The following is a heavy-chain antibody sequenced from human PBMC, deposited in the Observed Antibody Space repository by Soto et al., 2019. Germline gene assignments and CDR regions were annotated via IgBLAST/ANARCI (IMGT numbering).Heavy chain of an antibody. CDR1: GGSISSYY. CDR3: ARFKRDGDYWFDP. V-gene: IGHV4-59*08. Sequence: QVQLQESGPGLVKPSETLSLTCTVSGGSISSYYWSWIRQPPGKGLEWIGYIYYSGSTNYNPSLKRRVTISVDTSKNQFSLKLSSVTAADTAVYYCARFKRDGDYWFDPWGQGTLVTVSS. J-gene: IGHJ5*02. D-gene: IGHD4-17*01. CDR2: IYYSGST.